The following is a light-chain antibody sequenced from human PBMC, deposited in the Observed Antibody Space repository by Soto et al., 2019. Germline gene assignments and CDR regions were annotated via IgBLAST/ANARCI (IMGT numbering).Light chain of an antibody. CDR1: SSDVGSYNL. J-gene: IGLJ2*01. V-gene: IGLV2-23*01. CDR3: CSYAGSLVV. CDR2: EGS. Sequence: QSALTQPASVSGSPGQSITISCTGTSSDVGSYNLVSWYQQHPGKAPKLMIYEGSKRPSGVSNRFSGSKSSNTASLTISGLQAEDEADYYCCSYAGSLVVFGGGTKLTVL.